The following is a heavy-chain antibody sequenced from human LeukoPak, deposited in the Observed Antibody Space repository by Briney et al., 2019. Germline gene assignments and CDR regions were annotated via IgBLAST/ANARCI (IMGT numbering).Heavy chain of an antibody. CDR3: ARVLRYCSGGNCYSGGLGYMDV. V-gene: IGHV3-9*01. J-gene: IGHJ6*03. CDR2: ISWNSGSI. D-gene: IGHD2-15*01. CDR1: GFTFDDYA. Sequence: GRSLRLSCAASGFTFDDYAMYWVRQAPGKGLEWVSGISWNSGSIGYADSVKGRFTISRDNAKNSLFLQMSSLRAEDTAVYYCARVLRYCSGGNCYSGGLGYMDVWGKGTTVTISS.